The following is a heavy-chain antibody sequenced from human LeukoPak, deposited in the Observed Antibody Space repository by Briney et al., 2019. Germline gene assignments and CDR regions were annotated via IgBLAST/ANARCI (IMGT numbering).Heavy chain of an antibody. CDR1: GFTFSSYS. V-gene: IGHV4-34*01. Sequence: GSLGLSCAASGFTFSSYSMNWVRQAPGKGLEWIGEINHSESTNYNPSLKSRVTISVDTSKNQFSLKLSSVTAADTAVYYCARGRRSTSSFPYWGQGTLVTVSS. J-gene: IGHJ4*02. CDR2: INHSEST. D-gene: IGHD6-6*01. CDR3: ARGRRSTSSFPY.